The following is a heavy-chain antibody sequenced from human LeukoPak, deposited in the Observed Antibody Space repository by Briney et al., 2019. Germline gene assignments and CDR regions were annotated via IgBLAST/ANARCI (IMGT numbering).Heavy chain of an antibody. CDR3: AKAAYEPWPGASFDY. Sequence: PGGSLRLSCAASGFTFSSYAMNWVRRAPGKGLEWVSAISGSGGSTYYADSVKGRFTISRDNSKNTLYLQMNSLRAEDTAVYYCAKAAYEPWPGASFDYWGQGTLVTVSS. D-gene: IGHD6-19*01. V-gene: IGHV3-23*01. J-gene: IGHJ4*02. CDR2: ISGSGGST. CDR1: GFTFSSYA.